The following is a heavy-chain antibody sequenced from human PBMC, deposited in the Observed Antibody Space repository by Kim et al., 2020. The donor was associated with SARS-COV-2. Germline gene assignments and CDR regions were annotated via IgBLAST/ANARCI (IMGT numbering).Heavy chain of an antibody. CDR3: AKATSGYDFLSQFDY. Sequence: DSVKGRFTISRDNSTNSLYLQMNSLRAEDTALYYCAKATSGYDFLSQFDYWGQGTLVTVSS. J-gene: IGHJ4*02. V-gene: IGHV3-43D*03. D-gene: IGHD5-12*01.